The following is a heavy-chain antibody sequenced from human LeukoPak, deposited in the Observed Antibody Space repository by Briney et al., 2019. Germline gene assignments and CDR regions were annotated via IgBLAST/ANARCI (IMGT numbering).Heavy chain of an antibody. CDR3: AKYFYDSSIYSFDY. J-gene: IGHJ4*02. Sequence: PGGSLRLSCAASGFTFSSYAVSWVRQAPGKGLEWVSSIGSGGTTYYADSVKGRFTISRDNSKNTLFLQMNSLRAEDTAVYYCAKYFYDSSIYSFDYWGQGTLVTVSS. CDR1: GFTFSSYA. V-gene: IGHV3-23*01. CDR2: IGSGGTT. D-gene: IGHD3-22*01.